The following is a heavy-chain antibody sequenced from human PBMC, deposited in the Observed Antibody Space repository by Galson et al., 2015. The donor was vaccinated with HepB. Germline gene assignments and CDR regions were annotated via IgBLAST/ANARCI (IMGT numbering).Heavy chain of an antibody. D-gene: IGHD5-12*01. Sequence: SLRLSCAASGFIFSNHGMHWVRQAPGKGLEWVAVISYGGSNKYYADSVEGRFTISRDISKNTLYLQMNSLRAEDTAVYYCAKDARMYSGYDWYFDYWGQGTLVTVSS. V-gene: IGHV3-30*18. CDR2: ISYGGSNK. CDR1: GFIFSNHG. CDR3: AKDARMYSGYDWYFDY. J-gene: IGHJ4*02.